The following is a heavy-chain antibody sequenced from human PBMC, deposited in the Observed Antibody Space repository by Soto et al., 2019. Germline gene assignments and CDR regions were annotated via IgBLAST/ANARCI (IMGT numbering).Heavy chain of an antibody. CDR1: GFTFSSYG. J-gene: IGHJ6*02. CDR3: AKVGYDYYYGMDV. Sequence: PGGSLRLSCAASGFTFSSYGMHWVRQAPGKGLEWVAVISYDGSNKYYADSVKGRFTISRDNSKNTLYLQMNSLRAEDTAVYYCAKVGYDYYYGMDVWGQGTTVTVS. V-gene: IGHV3-30*18. D-gene: IGHD3-16*01. CDR2: ISYDGSNK.